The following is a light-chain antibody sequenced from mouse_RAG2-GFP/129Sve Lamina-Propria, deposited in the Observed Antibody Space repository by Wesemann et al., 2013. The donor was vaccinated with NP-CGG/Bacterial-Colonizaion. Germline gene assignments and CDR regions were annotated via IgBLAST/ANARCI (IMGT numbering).Light chain of an antibody. CDR3: QQYSSYPYMYT. CDR1: QDVSTA. V-gene: IGKV6-23*01. Sequence: DIVMTQSHKFMSTTVGDRVSITCKASQDVSTAVAWYQQKPGQSPKLLIYWASTRHTGVPDRFTGSGSGTDFTLTISNVQSEDLADYFCQQYSSYPYMYTFGGGTKLEIK. CDR2: WAS. J-gene: IGKJ2*01.